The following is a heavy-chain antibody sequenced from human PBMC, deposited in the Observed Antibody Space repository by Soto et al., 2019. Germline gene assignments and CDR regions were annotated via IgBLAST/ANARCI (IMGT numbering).Heavy chain of an antibody. Sequence: PSETLSLTCTVSGGSISSYYWSWIRQPPGKGLGWIGYIYYSGSTNYNPSLKSRVTISVDTSKNQFSLKLSSVTAADTAVYYCARRWGATFDVWGQGTLVTVSS. CDR3: ARRWGATFDV. V-gene: IGHV4-59*08. CDR1: GGSISSYY. CDR2: IYYSGST. J-gene: IGHJ4*02. D-gene: IGHD1-26*01.